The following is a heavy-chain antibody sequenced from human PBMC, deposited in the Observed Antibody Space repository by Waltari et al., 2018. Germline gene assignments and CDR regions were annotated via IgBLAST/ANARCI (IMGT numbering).Heavy chain of an antibody. J-gene: IGHJ6*02. CDR2: IKKDGSGK. V-gene: IGHV3-7*03. CDR3: TRDKYYYYYGMDV. CDR1: GFTFSNFW. Sequence: EVQLVESGGGLVQPGGSLRLSCAASGFTFSNFWMGWVRQAPGKGREGVANIKKDGSGKDDVDSVKGRFTISRDYARNSLYLQMNSLRDEDTAVYYCTRDKYYYYYGMDVWGQGTTVTVSS.